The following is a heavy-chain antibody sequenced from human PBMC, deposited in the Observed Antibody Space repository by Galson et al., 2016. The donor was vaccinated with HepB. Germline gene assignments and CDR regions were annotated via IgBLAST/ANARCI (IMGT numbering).Heavy chain of an antibody. V-gene: IGHV3-23*01. CDR1: GFTLSSNA. CDR2: IGGSDDRT. Sequence: SLRLSCAASGFTLSSNAMAWVRQAPGKGLEWVSAIGGSDDRTDYADSVKGRFSISRDSSKNTLYLQMNSLGVEDTAVYYCAKDLLRWSFDYWGQGTLVTVSS. J-gene: IGHJ4*02. CDR3: AKDLLRWSFDY. D-gene: IGHD4-23*01.